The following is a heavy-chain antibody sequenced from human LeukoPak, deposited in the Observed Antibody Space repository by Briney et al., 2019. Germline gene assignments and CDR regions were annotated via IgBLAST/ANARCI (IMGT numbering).Heavy chain of an antibody. Sequence: GRSLRLACAASGFTFDDYAMHWVRQAPGKGLEWVAVMWDDGTNEYYVESVKGRFTISRDNGKRTLYLQMNSLRVEDTAVYYCAREPDTVEDAFDIWGQGTMVTVSS. V-gene: IGHV3-33*08. CDR3: AREPDTVEDAFDI. D-gene: IGHD4-23*01. J-gene: IGHJ3*02. CDR2: MWDDGTNE. CDR1: GFTFDDYA.